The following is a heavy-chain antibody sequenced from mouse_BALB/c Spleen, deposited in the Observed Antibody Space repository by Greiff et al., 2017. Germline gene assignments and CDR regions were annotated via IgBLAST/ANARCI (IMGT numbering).Heavy chain of an antibody. Sequence: EVQRVESGGGLVQPKGSLKLSCAASGFTFNTYAMNWVRQAPGKGLEWVARIRSKSNNYATYYADSVKDRFTISRDDSQSMLYLQMNNLKTEDTAMYYCVRQEYYGSSPSYAMDYWGQGTSVTVSS. CDR2: IRSKSNNYAT. CDR1: GFTFNTYA. V-gene: IGHV10-1*02. CDR3: VRQEYYGSSPSYAMDY. D-gene: IGHD1-1*01. J-gene: IGHJ4*01.